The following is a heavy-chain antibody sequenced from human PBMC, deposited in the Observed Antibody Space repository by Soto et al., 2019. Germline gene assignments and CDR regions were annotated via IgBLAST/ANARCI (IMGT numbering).Heavy chain of an antibody. Sequence: AAVKVSCKTSGCTLTNYYMHCVRQSHGRGGEWMGIINPSGASTRYAPNFQGRVTMTSDTSTSTVHMELSSLRSEDTAVYYCARGPYYSDNSGYYFLSAYWGQGILVTVSS. CDR3: ARGPYYSDNSGYYFLSAY. D-gene: IGHD3-22*01. CDR1: GCTLTNYY. J-gene: IGHJ4*02. CDR2: INPSGAST. V-gene: IGHV1-46*03.